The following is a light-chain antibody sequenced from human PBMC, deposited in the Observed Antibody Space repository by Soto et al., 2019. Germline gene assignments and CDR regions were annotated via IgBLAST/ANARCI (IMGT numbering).Light chain of an antibody. CDR1: SSNIGAGYD. CDR2: GNS. V-gene: IGLV1-40*01. CDR3: QSYDSSLSSVV. Sequence: QPVLTQPPSVSGAPGQRVTISCTGSSSNIGAGYDVHWYQQLPGTAPKLLIYGNSNRPSGVPDRFSGSKSGTSASLAITGLQAEHAADYYSQSYDSSLSSVVFGGGTKLTVL. J-gene: IGLJ2*01.